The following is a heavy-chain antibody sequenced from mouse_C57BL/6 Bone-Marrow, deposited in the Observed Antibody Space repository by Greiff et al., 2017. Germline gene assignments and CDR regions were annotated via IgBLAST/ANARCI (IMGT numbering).Heavy chain of an antibody. J-gene: IGHJ2*01. D-gene: IGHD1-1*01. CDR1: GYTFTSYW. CDR3: ARGELLRLGYYFDY. CDR2: IHPNSGST. V-gene: IGHV1-64*01. Sequence: VQLQQPGAELVKPGASVKLSCKASGYTFTSYWMHWVKQRPGQGLEWIGMIHPNSGSTNYNEKFKSKATLTVDKSSSTAYMQPSSLTSEDSAVYYCARGELLRLGYYFDYWGQGTTLTVSS.